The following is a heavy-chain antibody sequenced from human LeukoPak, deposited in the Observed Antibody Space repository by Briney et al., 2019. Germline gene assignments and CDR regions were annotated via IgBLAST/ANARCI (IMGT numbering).Heavy chain of an antibody. Sequence: PGRSLRLSCAASGFTFSSYGMHWVRQAPGKGLEWVAVISYDGSSKYYADSVKGRFTISRDNSKNTLYLQMNSLRAEDTAVYYCAIGRPIVVVPAAPIWGQGTLVTVSS. CDR2: ISYDGSSK. D-gene: IGHD2-2*01. V-gene: IGHV3-30*03. CDR1: GFTFSSYG. J-gene: IGHJ4*02. CDR3: AIGRPIVVVPAAPI.